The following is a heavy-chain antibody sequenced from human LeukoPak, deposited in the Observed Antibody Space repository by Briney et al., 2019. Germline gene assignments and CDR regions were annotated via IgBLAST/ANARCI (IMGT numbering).Heavy chain of an antibody. Sequence: SETPSLTPAVSGGSPTAFYWSKIRQSPGKQLECIGEINHSGSTNYNPSLKSRVTISVDTSKNQFSLKLSSVTAADTAVYYCARRVVGAPIDYWGQGTLVTVSS. CDR1: GGSPTAFY. J-gene: IGHJ4*02. D-gene: IGHD1-26*01. CDR2: INHSGST. CDR3: ARRVVGAPIDY. V-gene: IGHV4-34*01.